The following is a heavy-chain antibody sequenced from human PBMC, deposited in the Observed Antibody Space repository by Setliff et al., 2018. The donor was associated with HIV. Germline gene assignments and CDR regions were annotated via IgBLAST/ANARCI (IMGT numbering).Heavy chain of an antibody. D-gene: IGHD2-21*02. J-gene: IGHJ4*02. CDR1: GGPIETGDW. CDR3: ARGGVTAVWDLTD. CDR2: IYYSGST. V-gene: IGHV4-4*02. Sequence: SETLSLTCAVSGGPIETGDWWSWIRQPPGKGLEWIGSIYYSGSTYYNPSLESRVTISVDRSKNQFSLQLTSVTAADTAVYYCARGGVTAVWDLTDWGQGILVTVSS.